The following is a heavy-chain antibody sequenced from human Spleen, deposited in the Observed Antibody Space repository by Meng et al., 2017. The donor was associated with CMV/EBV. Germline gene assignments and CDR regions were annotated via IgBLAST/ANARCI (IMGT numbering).Heavy chain of an antibody. CDR1: GFSFSSHA. D-gene: IGHD2-21*02. CDR2: TSYDGSGQ. CDR3: ARIGGVCYGKYVGGWFDP. V-gene: IGHV3-30*04. J-gene: IGHJ5*02. Sequence: GGSLRLSCRASGFSFSSHAMHWVRQAPAKGLEWVAATSYDGSGQHYADSVKGRFTIARDNSKNTLTPQMNSLRAEDTAVYYCARIGGVCYGKYVGGWFDPWGQGTLVTVSS.